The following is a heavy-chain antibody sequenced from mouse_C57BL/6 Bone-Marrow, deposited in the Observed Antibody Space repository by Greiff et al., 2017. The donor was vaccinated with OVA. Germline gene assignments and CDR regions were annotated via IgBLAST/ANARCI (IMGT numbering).Heavy chain of an antibody. CDR1: GFSLTSYG. CDR2: IWSGGST. CDR3: ARSFGYYDAMDY. V-gene: IGHV2-2*01. Sequence: QVQLQQSGPGLVQPSQSLSITCTVSGFSLTSYGVHWVRQSPGKGLEWLGVIWSGGSTDYNAAFISRLSISKDNSKSQVFFKMNSLQADDTAIYYCARSFGYYDAMDYWGQGTSVTVSS. J-gene: IGHJ4*01. D-gene: IGHD2-2*01.